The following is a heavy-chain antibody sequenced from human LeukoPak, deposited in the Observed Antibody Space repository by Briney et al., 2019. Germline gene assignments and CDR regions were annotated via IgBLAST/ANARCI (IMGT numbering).Heavy chain of an antibody. V-gene: IGHV3-20*04. CDR2: INWNGGST. Sequence: GGSLRLSCAASGFTFDDYGMSWVRQAPGKGLEWVSGINWNGGSTGYADSVKGRFTISRDNSKNTLYLQMNSLRAEDTAVYYCAKELYYYYMDVWGKGTTVTISS. CDR3: AKELYYYYMDV. CDR1: GFTFDDYG. J-gene: IGHJ6*03.